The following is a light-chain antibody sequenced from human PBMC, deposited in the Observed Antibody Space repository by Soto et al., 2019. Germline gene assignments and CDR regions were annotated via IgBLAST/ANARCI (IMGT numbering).Light chain of an antibody. CDR3: QQYNNWPPT. V-gene: IGKV3-15*01. CDR1: QSFSRK. J-gene: IGKJ4*01. Sequence: EIMMTQSPATLSVSPGERVTLSCKASQSFSRKVAWYQQKPGQAPRLLMYGASTRATDIPARFSGSGSGTEFTLTISSLQSEDFAVYYCQQYNNWPPTFGGGTKVEIK. CDR2: GAS.